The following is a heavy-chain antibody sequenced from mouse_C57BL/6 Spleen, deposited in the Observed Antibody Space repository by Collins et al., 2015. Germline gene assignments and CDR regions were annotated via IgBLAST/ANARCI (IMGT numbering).Heavy chain of an antibody. Sequence: QVQLQQPGAELVRPGTSVKLSCKASGYTFTSYWMHWVKQRPGQGLEWIGVIDPSDSYTNYNQKFKGKATLTVDTSSSTAYMQLSSLTSEDSAVYYCARDYGSSYWYFDVRGTGTTVTVSS. CDR2: IDPSDSYT. J-gene: IGHJ1*03. CDR1: GYTFTSYW. D-gene: IGHD1-1*01. V-gene: IGHV1-59*01. CDR3: ARDYGSSYWYFDV.